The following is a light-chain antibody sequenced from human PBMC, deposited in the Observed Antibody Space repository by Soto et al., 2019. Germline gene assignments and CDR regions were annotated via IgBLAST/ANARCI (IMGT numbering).Light chain of an antibody. CDR3: CSYAGSYTWV. CDR1: SSDVGTYNL. CDR2: EGS. V-gene: IGLV2-23*01. Sequence: QSVLTQPASVPGSPGQSITISCTGTSSDVGTYNLVSWYQQHPGKAPKLMIYEGSKRPSGVSNRFSGSKSGNTASLTISGLQAEDEADYYCCSYAGSYTWVFGGGTKLTVL. J-gene: IGLJ3*02.